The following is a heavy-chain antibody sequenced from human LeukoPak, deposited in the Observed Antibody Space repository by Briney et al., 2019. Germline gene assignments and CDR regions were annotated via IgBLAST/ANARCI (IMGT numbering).Heavy chain of an antibody. D-gene: IGHD5-12*01. J-gene: IGHJ4*02. Sequence: SVNLSCTTSGYTFTGYYIHWVRQAPGQGLEWLGWINPNSGGTNFPQTFRGRVTMTRDTSISTAYMELSRLTSDATAVYYCAGLWNSGYIIYFDSWGQGALVTVSS. CDR3: AGLWNSGYIIYFDS. CDR2: INPNSGGT. CDR1: GYTFTGYY. V-gene: IGHV1-2*02.